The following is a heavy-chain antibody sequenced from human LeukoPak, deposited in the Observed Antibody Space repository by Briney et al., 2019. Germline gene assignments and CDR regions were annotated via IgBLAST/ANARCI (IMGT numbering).Heavy chain of an antibody. CDR2: IYYSGST. CDR1: GGSISSYY. CDR3: ARVERTTMVRGVILWFDP. Sequence: SETLSLTCTVSGGSISSYYWSWIRQPPGKGLEWIGNIYYSGSTNYNPSLKSRVTISVDTSKNQFSLKLSSVTAADTAVYYCARVERTTMVRGVILWFDPWGQGTLVTVSS. J-gene: IGHJ5*02. D-gene: IGHD3-10*01. V-gene: IGHV4-59*01.